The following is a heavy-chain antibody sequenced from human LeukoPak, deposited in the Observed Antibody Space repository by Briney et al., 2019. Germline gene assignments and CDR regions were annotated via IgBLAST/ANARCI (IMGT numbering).Heavy chain of an antibody. D-gene: IGHD3-16*01. CDR2: IYYSGST. J-gene: IGHJ2*01. V-gene: IGHV4-31*03. CDR1: GGSISSGGYY. CDR3: ARWGEVYWYFDL. Sequence: PSETLSLTCTVSGGSISSGGYYWSWIRQHPGKGLEWIGYIYYSGSTYYNPSLKSRVTISVDTSKNQFSLKLNSVTAADTAVYYCARWGEVYWYFDLWGRGTLVTVSS.